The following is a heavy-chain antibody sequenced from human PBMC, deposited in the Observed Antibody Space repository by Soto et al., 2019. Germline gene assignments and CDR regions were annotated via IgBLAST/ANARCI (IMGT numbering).Heavy chain of an antibody. CDR1: GGSISSRDYW. Sequence: SETLSLTCTVSGGSISSRDYWWGWIRQPPGKGLEWIGSIYYTGSAYYNPSLKSRVIISVDTSKNQFSLRLSSVTAADTAVYYCARQIGRGSWSLDHWGQGTLVTVSS. D-gene: IGHD6-13*01. J-gene: IGHJ4*02. V-gene: IGHV4-39*01. CDR3: ARQIGRGSWSLDH. CDR2: IYYTGSA.